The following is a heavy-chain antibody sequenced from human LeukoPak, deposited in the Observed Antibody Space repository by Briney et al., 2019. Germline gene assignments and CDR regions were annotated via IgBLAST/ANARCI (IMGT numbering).Heavy chain of an antibody. J-gene: IGHJ4*02. Sequence: GGSLRLSCAASGFTVSRNYMSWVRQAPGKGLEWVANIKQDGSEKYYVDSVKGRFTISRDNAKNSLYLQMNSLRAEDTAVYYCAALHGEDIVVVPAAMGDYWGQGTLVTVSS. CDR1: GFTVSRNY. V-gene: IGHV3-7*03. CDR2: IKQDGSEK. D-gene: IGHD2-2*01. CDR3: AALHGEDIVVVPAAMGDY.